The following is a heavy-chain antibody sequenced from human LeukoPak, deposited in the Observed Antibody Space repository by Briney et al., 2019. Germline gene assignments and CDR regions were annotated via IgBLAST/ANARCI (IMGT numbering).Heavy chain of an antibody. J-gene: IGHJ5*02. CDR1: GGTFSSCA. CDR3: ARGRAAALDWFDP. D-gene: IGHD6-13*01. Sequence: SVKVSYKASGGTFSSCAISWVRQAPGQGLEWMGRIIPILGIANYAQKFQGRVTITADKSTSTAYMELSSLRSEDTAVYYCARGRAAALDWFDPWGQGTLVTVSS. CDR2: IIPILGIA. V-gene: IGHV1-69*04.